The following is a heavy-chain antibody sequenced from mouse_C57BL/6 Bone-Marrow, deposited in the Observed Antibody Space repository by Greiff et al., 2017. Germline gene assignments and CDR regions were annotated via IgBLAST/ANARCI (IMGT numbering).Heavy chain of an antibody. J-gene: IGHJ1*03. CDR3: AIPYYGSSPWYFDV. CDR1: GFSLTSYG. CDR2: IWRGGST. Sequence: LQESGPGLVQPSQSLSITCTVSGFSLTSYGVHWVRQSPGKGLEWLGVIWRGGSTDYNAAFMSRLSITKDNSKSQVFFTMNSLQADDTAIYYCAIPYYGSSPWYFDVWGTGTTVTVSS. D-gene: IGHD1-1*01. V-gene: IGHV2-5*01.